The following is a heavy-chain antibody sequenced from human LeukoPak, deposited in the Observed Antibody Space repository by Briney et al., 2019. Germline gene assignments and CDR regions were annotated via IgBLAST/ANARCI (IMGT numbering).Heavy chain of an antibody. CDR2: IYHSGST. CDR3: AREGDIVVVVAATQGAFDI. CDR1: GYSISGGYY. V-gene: IGHV4-38-2*02. J-gene: IGHJ3*02. Sequence: SETLSLTCTVSGYSISGGYYWGWIRQPPGKGLEWIGSIYHSGSTYYNPSLKSRVTISVDTSKNQFSLKLSSVTAADTAVYYCAREGDIVVVVAATQGAFDIWGQGTMVTVSS. D-gene: IGHD2-15*01.